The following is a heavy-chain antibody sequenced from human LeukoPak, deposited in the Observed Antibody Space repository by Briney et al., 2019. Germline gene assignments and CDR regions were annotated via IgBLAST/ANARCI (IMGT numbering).Heavy chain of an antibody. CDR1: GYTFTSCG. CDR2: ISAYNGNT. D-gene: IGHD1-26*01. V-gene: IGHV1-18*01. J-gene: IGHJ4*02. Sequence: ASVKVSCKASGYTFTSCGISWVRQAPGQGLEWMGWISAYNGNTNYAQKLQGRVTMTTDTSTSTAYMELRSLRSDDTAVYYCARARKGATEADYWGQGTLVTVSS. CDR3: ARARKGATEADY.